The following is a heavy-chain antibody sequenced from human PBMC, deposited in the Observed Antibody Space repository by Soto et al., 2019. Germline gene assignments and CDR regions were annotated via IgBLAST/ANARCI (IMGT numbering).Heavy chain of an antibody. J-gene: IGHJ6*02. Sequence: TLSLTCTVSGCSISSGGYYWSWIRQHPGKGLEWIGYIYYSGSTYYNPSLKSRVTISVDTSKNQFSLKLSSVNAADTAVYYCGRAPTVVLPAAICYLGMDVWGHGTTVTVSS. CDR2: IYYSGST. D-gene: IGHD2-2*01. V-gene: IGHV4-31*03. CDR3: GRAPTVVLPAAICYLGMDV. CDR1: GCSISSGGYY.